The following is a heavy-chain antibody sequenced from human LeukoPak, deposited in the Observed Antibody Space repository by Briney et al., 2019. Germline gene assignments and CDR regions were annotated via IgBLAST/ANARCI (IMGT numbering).Heavy chain of an antibody. V-gene: IGHV4-39*07. CDR2: IYYSGST. CDR3: ARRHGAAAGDAFDI. Sequence: PSETLSLTCTVSAGSISSSSYYWGWIRQPPRKGLEWIGSIYYSGSTYYNPSLKSRVTMSVDTSKNQFSLKLSSVTAADTAMYYCARRHGAAAGDAFDIWGQGTMVTVSS. J-gene: IGHJ3*02. CDR1: AGSISSSSYY. D-gene: IGHD6-13*01.